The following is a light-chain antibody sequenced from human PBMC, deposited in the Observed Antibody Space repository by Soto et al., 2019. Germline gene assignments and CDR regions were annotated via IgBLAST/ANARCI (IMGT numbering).Light chain of an antibody. Sequence: EIVMTQSPATLSVSPGERATLSCRASQSVSSKLAWYQQKPGQAPRVLIYGASTRATGIPARFSGSGSGTEFTLTISSLQTEDFAVYYCQHYNDWPPTWTFGQGTMV. CDR2: GAS. CDR3: QHYNDWPPTWT. J-gene: IGKJ1*01. CDR1: QSVSSK. V-gene: IGKV3-15*01.